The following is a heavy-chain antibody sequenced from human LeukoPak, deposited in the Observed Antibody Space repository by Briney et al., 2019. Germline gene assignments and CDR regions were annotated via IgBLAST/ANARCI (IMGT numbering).Heavy chain of an antibody. V-gene: IGHV4-59*01. CDR3: ARWDSSSSFDY. D-gene: IGHD6-6*01. J-gene: IGHJ4*02. Sequence: PSETLSLTCTVSGGSISSYYWSWIRQPPGKGLEWIGYIYYSGSTNYNPSLKSRVTISVDTSKNQFSLKLSSVTAADTAVYYCARWDSSSSFDYWGQGTLVTVSS. CDR2: IYYSGST. CDR1: GGSISSYY.